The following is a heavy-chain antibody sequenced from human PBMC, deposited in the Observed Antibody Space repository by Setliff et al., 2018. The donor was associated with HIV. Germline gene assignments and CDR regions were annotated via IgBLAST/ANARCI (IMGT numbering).Heavy chain of an antibody. J-gene: IGHJ3*02. CDR3: ARHGAWDAFDI. Sequence: SETLSLTCTVSGGSISSYYWSWIRQPPGKGLEWIGYIYTSGSTNYNPSLKSRVTISVDTSKNQFSLKLSSVTAADTAVYYCARHGAWDAFDIWGQGTMVTVS. CDR1: GGSISSYY. V-gene: IGHV4-4*09. CDR2: IYTSGST. D-gene: IGHD3-16*01.